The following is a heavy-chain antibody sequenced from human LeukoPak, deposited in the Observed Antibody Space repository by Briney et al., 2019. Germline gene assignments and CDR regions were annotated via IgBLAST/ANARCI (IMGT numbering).Heavy chain of an antibody. CDR2: ISYSGTI. D-gene: IGHD3-22*01. Sequence: SLRLSCAASGFIFSSYEMNWIRQAAAKGLEWVSYISYSGTIYYADSVKGRFTISRDNAKNSLYLQMNNLRADDTAVYYCAREVDSVIGSIDYWGQGTLVTVSS. CDR1: GFIFSSYE. V-gene: IGHV3-48*03. CDR3: AREVDSVIGSIDY. J-gene: IGHJ4*02.